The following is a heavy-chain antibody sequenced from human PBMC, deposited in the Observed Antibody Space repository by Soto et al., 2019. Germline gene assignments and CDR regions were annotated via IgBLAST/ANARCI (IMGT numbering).Heavy chain of an antibody. CDR1: GGTFSSYA. CDR3: ARAGVYYYERTGYYLDY. D-gene: IGHD3-22*01. V-gene: IGHV1-69*13. Sequence: SVKVSCKASGGTFSSYAVSWVRQAPGQGLEWMGGIIPFLGSANYAQKFQGRVTITADESTSTAYMELSSLRFDDTAVYYCARAGVYYYERTGYYLDYWGQGTLVTVSS. J-gene: IGHJ4*02. CDR2: IIPFLGSA.